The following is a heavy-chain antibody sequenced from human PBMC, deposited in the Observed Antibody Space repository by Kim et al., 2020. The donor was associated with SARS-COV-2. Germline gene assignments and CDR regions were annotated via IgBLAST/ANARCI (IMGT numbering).Heavy chain of an antibody. D-gene: IGHD1-1*01. CDR2: INPSGGST. CDR3: ARDPTEIPPISVQKIPNYGMDV. V-gene: IGHV1-46*01. J-gene: IGHJ6*02. Sequence: ASLKVSCKASGYTFTSYYMHWVRQAPGQGLEWMGIINPSGGSTSYAQKFQGRVTMTRDTSTSTVYMELSSLRSEDTAVYYCARDPTEIPPISVQKIPNYGMDVWGQGTTVTVSS. CDR1: GYTFTSYY.